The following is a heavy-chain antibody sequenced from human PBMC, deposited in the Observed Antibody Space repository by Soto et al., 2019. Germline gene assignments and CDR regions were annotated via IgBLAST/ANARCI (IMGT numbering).Heavy chain of an antibody. V-gene: IGHV4-34*01. CDR1: GGSFSGYY. D-gene: IGHD1-26*01. CDR3: ARSPLVGAPFDY. CDR2: INHSGST. Sequence: SETLSLACPVYGGSFSGYYWSWIRQPPGKGLEWIGEINHSGSTNYNPSLKSRVTISVDTSKNQFSLKLSSVTAADTAVYYCARSPLVGAPFDYWGQGTLVTVSS. J-gene: IGHJ4*02.